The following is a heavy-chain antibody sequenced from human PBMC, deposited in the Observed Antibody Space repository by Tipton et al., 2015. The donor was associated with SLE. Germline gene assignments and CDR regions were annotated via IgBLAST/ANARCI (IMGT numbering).Heavy chain of an antibody. J-gene: IGHJ4*02. D-gene: IGHD6-25*01. V-gene: IGHV4-39*07. CDR1: GGSISSSSYY. CDR3: AREPPHSGAFDY. CDR2: INHSGST. Sequence: TLSLTCTVSGGSISSSSYYWSWIRQPPGKGLEWIGEINHSGSTNYNPSLKSRVTISVDTSKNQFSLKLSSVTAADTAVYYCAREPPHSGAFDYWGQGTLVTVSS.